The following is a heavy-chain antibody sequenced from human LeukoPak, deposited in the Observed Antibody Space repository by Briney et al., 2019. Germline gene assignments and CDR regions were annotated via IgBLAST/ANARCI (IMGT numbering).Heavy chain of an antibody. CDR3: ARDSLNYYDSSGFDI. CDR2: ISDSGDNT. CDR1: GFTFSSYA. V-gene: IGHV3-23*01. Sequence: GGSLRLSCVASGFTFSSYAMSWVRQAPGKGLEWVSTISDSGDNTYYADSVKGRFTISRDNSKNTLYLQMNSLRAEDTAVYYCARDSLNYYDSSGFDIWGQGTMVTVSS. D-gene: IGHD3-22*01. J-gene: IGHJ3*02.